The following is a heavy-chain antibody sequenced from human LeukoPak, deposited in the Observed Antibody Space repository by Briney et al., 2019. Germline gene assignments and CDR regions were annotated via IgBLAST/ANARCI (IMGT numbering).Heavy chain of an antibody. Sequence: GGSLRLSCAAPGFTFSDYYMSWIRQAPGKGLEWVSYISSSGSTIYYADSVKGRFTISRDNAKNSLYLQMNSLRAEDTAVYYCAREEVVVAATYYYYYYMDVWGKGTTVTVSS. CDR2: ISSSGSTI. J-gene: IGHJ6*03. V-gene: IGHV3-11*01. CDR3: AREEVVVAATYYYYYYMDV. CDR1: GFTFSDYY. D-gene: IGHD2-15*01.